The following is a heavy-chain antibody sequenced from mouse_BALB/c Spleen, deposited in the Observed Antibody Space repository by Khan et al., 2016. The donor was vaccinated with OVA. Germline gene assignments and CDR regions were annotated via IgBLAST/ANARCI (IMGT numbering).Heavy chain of an antibody. CDR2: MWSDGST. J-gene: IGHJ4*01. V-gene: IGHV2-6-1*01. CDR3: ARQPYYHYNVMDY. Sequence: VQLQESGPGLVAPSQSLSITCTISGFSLTNNGIHWVRQPPGKGLEWLVLMWSDGSTTYNSALKSRLTISKDNSKSQVFLKMNSLQTDDTAMYFCARQPYYHYNVMDYWGQGTSVTVSS. CDR1: GFSLTNNG. D-gene: IGHD2-10*01.